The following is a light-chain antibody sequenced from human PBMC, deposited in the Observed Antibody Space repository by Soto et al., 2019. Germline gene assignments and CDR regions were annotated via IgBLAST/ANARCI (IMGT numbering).Light chain of an antibody. J-gene: IGKJ4*01. CDR1: QSVSSY. Sequence: DIVLTQSPATLSLSPGERATLSCRASQSVSSYLAWYQQKPGQAPRLLIYDASNRATGIPARFSGSGSGTDFTLTISSLEPADFAVYYCQQRSNWPLTFGGGTNVEIK. CDR2: DAS. V-gene: IGKV3-11*01. CDR3: QQRSNWPLT.